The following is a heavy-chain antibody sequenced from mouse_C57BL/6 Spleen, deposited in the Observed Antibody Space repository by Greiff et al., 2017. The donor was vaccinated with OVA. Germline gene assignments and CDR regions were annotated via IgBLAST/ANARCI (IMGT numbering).Heavy chain of an antibody. D-gene: IGHD2-1*01. CDR3: ARSRDYGNYDAMDY. CDR2: IDPSDSET. Sequence: QVQLKQPGAELVRPGSSVKLSCKASGYTFTSYWMHWVKQRPIQGLEWIGNIDPSDSETHYNQKFKDKATLTVDKSSSTAYMQLSSLTSEDSAVYYCARSRDYGNYDAMDYWGQGTSVTVSS. J-gene: IGHJ4*01. CDR1: GYTFTSYW. V-gene: IGHV1-52*01.